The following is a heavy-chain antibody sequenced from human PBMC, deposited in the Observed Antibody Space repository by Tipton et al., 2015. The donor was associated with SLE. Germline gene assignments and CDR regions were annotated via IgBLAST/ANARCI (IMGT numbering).Heavy chain of an antibody. CDR3: ARKISVPAWGDYFDY. Sequence: TLSLTCVVSGYSITSDNYWDWIRQPPGKGLEGIGSIYHSGSIYYNLSFESRVTLSIDTSKNQFSLKLTSVTAADTAVYYCARKISVPAWGDYFDYWGLGTRVIVSS. V-gene: IGHV4-38-2*01. J-gene: IGHJ4*02. D-gene: IGHD3-16*01. CDR2: IYHSGSI. CDR1: GYSITSDNY.